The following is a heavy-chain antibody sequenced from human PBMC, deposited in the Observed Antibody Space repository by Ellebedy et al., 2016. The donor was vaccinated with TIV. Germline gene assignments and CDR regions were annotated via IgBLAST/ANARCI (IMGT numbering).Heavy chain of an antibody. CDR1: GFTVSSNY. CDR3: ASAVGFGVEDYFDY. J-gene: IGHJ4*02. D-gene: IGHD3-10*01. V-gene: IGHV3-66*01. CDR2: IYSGGST. Sequence: GGSLRLSCAASGFTVSSNYMSWVRQAPGKGLEWVSVIYSGGSTYYADSVKGRFTISRDNSKNTLYLQMNSLRAEDTAVYYCASAVGFGVEDYFDYWGQGTLVTVSS.